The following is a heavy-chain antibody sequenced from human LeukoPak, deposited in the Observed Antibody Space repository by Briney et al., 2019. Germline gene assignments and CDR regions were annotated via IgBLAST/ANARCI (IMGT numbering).Heavy chain of an antibody. D-gene: IGHD5-24*01. CDR2: ISAYNGNT. Sequence: ASVKVSCKASGYTFTSYGISWVRQAPGQGLEWMGWISAYNGNTNYAQKLQGRVTMTTDTSTSTAYMELRSLRSDDTAVSYCARVPAKVEMATIDYWGQGTLVTVSS. J-gene: IGHJ4*02. CDR3: ARVPAKVEMATIDY. V-gene: IGHV1-18*01. CDR1: GYTFTSYG.